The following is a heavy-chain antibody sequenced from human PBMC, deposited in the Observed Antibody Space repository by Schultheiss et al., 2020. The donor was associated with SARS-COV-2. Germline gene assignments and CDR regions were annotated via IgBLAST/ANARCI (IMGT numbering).Heavy chain of an antibody. V-gene: IGHV3-64*04. Sequence: GGSLRLSCAASGFTFSSYAMHWVRQAPGKGLEYVSAISSNGGSTYYADSVKGRFTISRDDSKNTLYLQMNSLKTEDTAVYYCTTDRVGYYYYYGMDVWGQGTTVTVSS. CDR1: GFTFSSYA. D-gene: IGHD2-15*01. CDR2: ISSNGGST. J-gene: IGHJ6*02. CDR3: TTDRVGYYYYYGMDV.